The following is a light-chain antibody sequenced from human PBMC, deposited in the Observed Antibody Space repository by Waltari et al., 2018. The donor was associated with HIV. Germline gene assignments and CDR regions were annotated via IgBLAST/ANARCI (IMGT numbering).Light chain of an antibody. Sequence: DIVMTQSPDSLAVSLGERATTKCKSSQSILHSSNNKNYLAWCQQKPGQPPKLLIYWASTRESGVPDRFSGSGSGTDFTLTISSLQAEDVAVYYCQQYYSAPPAFGGGTKVEIK. CDR1: QSILHSSNNKNY. CDR3: QQYYSAPPA. J-gene: IGKJ4*01. CDR2: WAS. V-gene: IGKV4-1*01.